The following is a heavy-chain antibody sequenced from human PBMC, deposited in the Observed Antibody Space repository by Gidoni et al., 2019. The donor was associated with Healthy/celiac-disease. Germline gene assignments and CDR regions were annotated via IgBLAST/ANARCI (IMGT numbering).Heavy chain of an antibody. CDR2: ISSSSSTI. Sequence: EVQLVESGGGLVQPGGSLRLSCAASGFTYSSYSMNWVRQASGKGLEWVSYISSSSSTIYYADSVKGRFTISRDNAKNSLYLQMNSLGDEDTAVYYCARLVLDGYYYYGMDVWGQGTTVTVSS. CDR3: ARLVLDGYYYYGMDV. CDR1: GFTYSSYS. J-gene: IGHJ6*02. D-gene: IGHD3-10*01. V-gene: IGHV3-48*02.